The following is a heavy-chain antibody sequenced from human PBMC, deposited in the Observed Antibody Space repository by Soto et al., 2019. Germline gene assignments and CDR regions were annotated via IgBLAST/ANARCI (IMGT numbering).Heavy chain of an antibody. D-gene: IGHD6-19*01. CDR1: GYTLTELS. Sequence: ASVKVSCKVSGYTLTELSMHWVRQAPGKGLEWMGGSDPEDGETIYAQKFQGRVTMTEDTSTDTAYMELSSLRSEDTAVYYCATDLYSSGLNFDYWGQGTLVTVSS. CDR2: SDPEDGET. CDR3: ATDLYSSGLNFDY. J-gene: IGHJ4*02. V-gene: IGHV1-24*01.